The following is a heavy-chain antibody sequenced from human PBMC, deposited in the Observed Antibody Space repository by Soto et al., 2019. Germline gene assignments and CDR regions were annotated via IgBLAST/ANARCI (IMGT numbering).Heavy chain of an antibody. D-gene: IGHD1-1*01. V-gene: IGHV5-51*01. CDR3: TRQMERGYFGMDV. CDR1: DYSFSDYW. CDR2: IHPGDSHT. J-gene: IGHJ6*02. Sequence: EQQLVQSGGEVKKPGESLQISCKGSDYSFSDYWIGWLRQMPGKGLEWMGIIHPGDSHTTYSPSFQGQITISVDESTSTAYLQWYSLKASDTAMYYCTRQMERGYFGMDVWGQGTTVTGSS.